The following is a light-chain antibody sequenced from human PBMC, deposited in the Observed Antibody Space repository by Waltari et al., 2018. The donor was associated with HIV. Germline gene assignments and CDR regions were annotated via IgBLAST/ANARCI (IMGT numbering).Light chain of an antibody. V-gene: IGLV3-19*01. CDR2: GAN. CDR3: HSRDTDGDHYV. Sequence: SSALTQDPVLSVALGQPFKITCQGDRLRNFFPNWYQQTPGQAPLLVVYGANRRPSGIPDRFSASNSGNTSSLIISDSQAVDEADYYCHSRDTDGDHYVFGGGTRVIV. J-gene: IGLJ1*01. CDR1: RLRNFF.